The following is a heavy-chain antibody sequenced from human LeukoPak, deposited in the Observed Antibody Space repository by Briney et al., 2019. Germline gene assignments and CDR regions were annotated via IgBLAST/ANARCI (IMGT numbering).Heavy chain of an antibody. CDR1: GFTFSNYA. V-gene: IGHV3-23*01. J-gene: IGHJ4*02. CDR2: VGRGGVTT. D-gene: IGHD6-13*01. Sequence: GGSLGLSCVASGFTFSNYAMSWVRQAPGRGPQWVSSVGRGGVTTHSAESVKGRFTISRDSSKNTLYLQMNSLRADDTALYFCTRAAPYGTSWYGKNDYWGQGTLVAVSS. CDR3: TRAAPYGTSWYGKNDY.